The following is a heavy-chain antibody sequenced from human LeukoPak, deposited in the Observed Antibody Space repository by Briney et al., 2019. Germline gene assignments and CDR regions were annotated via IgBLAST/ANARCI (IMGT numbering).Heavy chain of an antibody. CDR1: GGSISSSNW. CDR2: IYHSGST. V-gene: IGHV4-4*02. Sequence: SGTLSLTCAVSGGSISSSNWWSWVRQPPGKGLEWIGEIYHSGSTNYNPSLKSRVTISVDKSKSQFSLKLSSVTAADTAVYYCARWPPYYDFWSGYYIPPLEGYFDYWGQGTLVTVSS. CDR3: ARWPPYYDFWSGYYIPPLEGYFDY. D-gene: IGHD3-3*01. J-gene: IGHJ4*02.